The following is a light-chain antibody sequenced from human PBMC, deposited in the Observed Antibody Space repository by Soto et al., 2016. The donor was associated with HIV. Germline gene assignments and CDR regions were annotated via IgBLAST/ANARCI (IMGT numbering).Light chain of an antibody. J-gene: IGKJ1*01. CDR3: LQLNNFPRT. Sequence: DIQMTQSPSSLSASVGDIVTITCRASQDIGNDLGWYQQKPGQAPKRLIYGASSLESGVPSRFSGSRSATEFTLTISSLQPEDFATYYCLQLNNFPRTFGQGTEGG. CDR2: GAS. CDR1: QDIGND. V-gene: IGKV1-17*01.